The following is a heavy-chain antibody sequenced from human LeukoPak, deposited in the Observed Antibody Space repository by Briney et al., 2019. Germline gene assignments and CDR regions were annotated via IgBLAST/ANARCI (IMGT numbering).Heavy chain of an antibody. CDR1: GFTFSSYA. D-gene: IGHD4-17*01. Sequence: GGSLRLSCAASGFTFSSYAMHWVRQAPGKGLEWVAVISYDGSNKYYADSVKGRFTISRDNSKNTLYLQMNSLRAEDTAVYYCARGHFSRPDYGDHWRYFDYWGKGTLVTVSS. J-gene: IGHJ4*02. CDR3: ARGHFSRPDYGDHWRYFDY. V-gene: IGHV3-30*04. CDR2: ISYDGSNK.